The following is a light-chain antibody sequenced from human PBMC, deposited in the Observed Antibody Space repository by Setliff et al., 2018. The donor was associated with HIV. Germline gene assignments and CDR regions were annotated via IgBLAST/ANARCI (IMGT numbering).Light chain of an antibody. J-gene: IGLJ2*01. CDR3: QSYDTGIHVI. V-gene: IGLV6-57*03. CDR1: SGSIATSY. Sequence: NFMLTQPHSVSESPGKTVTISCTRSSGSIATSYVQWYQQRQGSAPTLVIYEDNQRPSGVPDRFSGSIDSSSNSASLTISGLKTEDEADYYCQSYDTGIHVIFGGGTKVTVL. CDR2: EDN.